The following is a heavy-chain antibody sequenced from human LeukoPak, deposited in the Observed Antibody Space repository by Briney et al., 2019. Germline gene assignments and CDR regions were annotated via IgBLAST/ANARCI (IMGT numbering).Heavy chain of an antibody. Sequence: PGGSLRVSCAASGFTFSNSWMSWIRQGPGKGLECVSYISSSSSYRNYADSVKGRFTISRDNAKNSLYLQMNSLRAEDTAVYYCARDESSGWYWYFDLWGRGTLVTVSS. V-gene: IGHV3-11*06. CDR3: ARDESSGWYWYFDL. CDR2: ISSSSSYR. J-gene: IGHJ2*01. CDR1: GFTFSNSW. D-gene: IGHD6-19*01.